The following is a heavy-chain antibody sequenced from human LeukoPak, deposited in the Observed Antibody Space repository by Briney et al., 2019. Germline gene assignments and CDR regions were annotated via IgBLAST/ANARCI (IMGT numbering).Heavy chain of an antibody. CDR2: IYYSGST. D-gene: IGHD6-6*01. CDR1: GGSISSYY. CDR3: ARDGPHSSSPTQHNWFDP. Sequence: SETLSLTCTVSGGSISSYYWSWIRQPPGKGLEWIGYIYYSGSTNYNPSLKSRVTMSVDTSKNQFSLKLSSVTAADTAVYYCARDGPHSSSPTQHNWFDPWGQGTLVTVSS. J-gene: IGHJ5*02. V-gene: IGHV4-59*12.